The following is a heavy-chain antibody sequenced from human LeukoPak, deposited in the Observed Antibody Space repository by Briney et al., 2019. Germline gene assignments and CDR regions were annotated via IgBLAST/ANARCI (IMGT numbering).Heavy chain of an antibody. J-gene: IGHJ6*02. CDR1: GNSISNYA. V-gene: IGHV1-18*01. CDR3: ARESGSGSYLPYYYGMDV. D-gene: IGHD3-10*01. CDR2: ISAYNGNT. Sequence: ASVKVSCKASGNSISNYAVSWVRQAPGQGLEWMGWISAYNGNTNYAQKLQGRVTMTTDTSTSTAYMELRSLRSDDTAVYYCARESGSGSYLPYYYGMDVWGQGTTVTVSS.